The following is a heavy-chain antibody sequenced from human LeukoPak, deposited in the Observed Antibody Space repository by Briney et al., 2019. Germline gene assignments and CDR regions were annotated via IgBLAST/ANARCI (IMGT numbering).Heavy chain of an antibody. Sequence: KASETLSLTCTVSGGSISSYYWSWIRQPPGKGLEWIGYIYYSGSTNYNPSLKSRVTISVDTSKNQFSLKLSSVTAADTAEYYCARRPRGYGMDVWGQGTTVTVSS. CDR3: ARRPRGYGMDV. CDR1: GGSISSYY. V-gene: IGHV4-59*13. J-gene: IGHJ6*02. CDR2: IYYSGST.